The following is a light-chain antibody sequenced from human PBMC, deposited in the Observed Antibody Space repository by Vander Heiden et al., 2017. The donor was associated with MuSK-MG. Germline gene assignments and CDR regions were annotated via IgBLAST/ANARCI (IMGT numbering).Light chain of an antibody. J-gene: IGKJ4*01. Sequence: EIVLTQSPDYLALSLGERATSNCKSSQFIFYSSLNQSYLASYQHKAGQSPRLLIYWASIRGIGVPDRFRGYGSGTEFSLTITNLQAEDVAVYYCQHDVRSPYTFGGGTKL. CDR1: QFIFYSSLNQSY. V-gene: IGKV4-1*01. CDR2: WAS. CDR3: QHDVRSPYT.